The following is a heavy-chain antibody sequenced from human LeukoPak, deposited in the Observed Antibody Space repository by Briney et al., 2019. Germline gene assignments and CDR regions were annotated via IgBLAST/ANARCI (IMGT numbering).Heavy chain of an antibody. CDR1: GGPIRSYH. Sequence: PSETLSLTCTVSGGPIRSYHWSWIRQPPGKRLEWIGYIYYSGSTYYNPSLKSRVTISVDTSKNQFSLKLSSVTAADAAVYHCARDAGREVDYYDSSGYIGGQGTLVTVSS. V-gene: IGHV4-59*12. CDR3: ARDAGREVDYYDSSGYI. J-gene: IGHJ4*02. D-gene: IGHD3-22*01. CDR2: IYYSGST.